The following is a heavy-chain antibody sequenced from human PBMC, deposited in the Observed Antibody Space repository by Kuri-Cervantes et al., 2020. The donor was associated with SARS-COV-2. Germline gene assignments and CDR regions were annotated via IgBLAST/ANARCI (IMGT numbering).Heavy chain of an antibody. CDR1: GFTFSSYG. Sequence: GGSLRLSCAASGFTFSSYGMHWVRQAPGKGLEWVAVISYDGSNKYYADSVKGRFTISRDNSKNTLYLQMNSLRAEDTAVYYCARAGVRDSSSSLDYWGQGTLVTVSS. CDR2: ISYDGSNK. CDR3: ARAGVRDSSSSLDY. V-gene: IGHV3-30*03. J-gene: IGHJ4*02. D-gene: IGHD6-13*01.